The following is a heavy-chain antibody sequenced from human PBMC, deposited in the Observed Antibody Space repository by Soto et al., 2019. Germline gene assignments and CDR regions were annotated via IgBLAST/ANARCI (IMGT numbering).Heavy chain of an antibody. Sequence: SETLSLTCAVYGGSFSGYYWSLIRQPPGKGLEWIGEINHSGSTNYNPSLKSRVTISVDTSKNQFSLKLSSVTAADTAVYYCARGALRFLEWSRRNWFDPWXQGTLVTVSS. CDR3: ARGALRFLEWSRRNWFDP. V-gene: IGHV4-34*01. CDR2: INHSGST. CDR1: GGSFSGYY. J-gene: IGHJ5*02. D-gene: IGHD3-3*01.